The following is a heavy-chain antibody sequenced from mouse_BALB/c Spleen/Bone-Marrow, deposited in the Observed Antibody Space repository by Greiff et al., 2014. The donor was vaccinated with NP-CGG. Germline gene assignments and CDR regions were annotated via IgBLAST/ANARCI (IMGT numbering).Heavy chain of an antibody. Sequence: QVQLQQSGAELVRPGASVKLSCKASGYSFTSYWMNWVKQRPGQGLEWIGMINLSDSESRLNQKFKDKATLTVDKSSSTAYMQRSSPTSEDAAVYYCTRDDLTTRAFAYWGQGTLVTVSA. CDR1: GYSFTSYW. D-gene: IGHD3-3*01. V-gene: IGHV1-61*01. CDR3: TRDDLTTRAFAY. CDR2: INLSDSES. J-gene: IGHJ3*01.